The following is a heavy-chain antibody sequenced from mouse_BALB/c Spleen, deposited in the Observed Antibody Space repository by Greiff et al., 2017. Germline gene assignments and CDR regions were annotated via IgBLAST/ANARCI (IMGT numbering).Heavy chain of an antibody. Sequence: QVQLQQSGAELVRPGTSVKISCKASGYTFTNYWLGWVKQRPGHGLEWIGDIYPGGGYTNYNEKFKGKATLTADTSSSTAYMQLSSLTSEDSAVYFCARSNYVDYAMDYWGQGTSVTVSS. CDR1: GYTFTNYW. D-gene: IGHD2-5*01. J-gene: IGHJ4*01. CDR3: ARSNYVDYAMDY. CDR2: IYPGGGYT. V-gene: IGHV1-63*02.